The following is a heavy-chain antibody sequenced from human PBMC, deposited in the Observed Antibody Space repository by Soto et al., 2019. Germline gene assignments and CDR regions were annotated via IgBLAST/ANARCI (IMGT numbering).Heavy chain of an antibody. V-gene: IGHV3-15*07. Sequence: GGSLRLSCAASGFTFSNAWMNWVRQAPGKGLEWVGRIKSKTDGGTTDYAAPVKGRFTISRDDSKNTLYLQMNSLKTEDTAVYYCTTDRPVAAAGTRETYNWFDPWGQGTLVTVSS. J-gene: IGHJ5*02. D-gene: IGHD6-13*01. CDR3: TTDRPVAAAGTRETYNWFDP. CDR1: GFTFSNAW. CDR2: IKSKTDGGTT.